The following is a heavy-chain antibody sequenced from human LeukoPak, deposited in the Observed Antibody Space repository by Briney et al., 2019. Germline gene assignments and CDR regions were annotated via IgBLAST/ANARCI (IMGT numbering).Heavy chain of an antibody. J-gene: IGHJ4*02. CDR3: AREVCSSTSCSRRFDY. CDR2: INHSGST. V-gene: IGHV4-34*01. Sequence: SETLSLTCAVYGGSFSGYYWSWIRQPPGKGLEWIGEINHSGSTNYNPSLKGRVTISVDTSKNQFSLKLSSVTAADTAVYYCAREVCSSTSCSRRFDYWGQGTLVTVSS. D-gene: IGHD2-2*01. CDR1: GGSFSGYY.